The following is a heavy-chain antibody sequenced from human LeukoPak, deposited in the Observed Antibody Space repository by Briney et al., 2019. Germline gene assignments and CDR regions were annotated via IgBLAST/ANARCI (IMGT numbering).Heavy chain of an antibody. CDR1: GFTFSSYG. CDR3: ARDRATVTTKYFQY. J-gene: IGHJ1*01. V-gene: IGHV3-30*03. D-gene: IGHD4-17*01. Sequence: PGGSLRLSCAASGFTFSSYGMYWVRQAPGKGLEWVAVISYDGSNKYYADSVKGRFTISRDNSKNTLYLQMNSLRDEDTAVYYCARDRATVTTKYFQYWGQGTLVTVSS. CDR2: ISYDGSNK.